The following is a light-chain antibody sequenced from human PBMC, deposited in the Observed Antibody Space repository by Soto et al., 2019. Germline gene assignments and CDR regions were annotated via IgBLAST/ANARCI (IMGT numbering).Light chain of an antibody. J-gene: IGKJ1*01. Sequence: EIVLTQSPGTLSLSPGERATLSCRASQTVGSSFLAWFQHKPGQAPRLLIYGASTRATGIPDGFSGSGSGTDFTLTISRLEPEDFAVYYCHQYGSSQTFGQGTKVEIK. CDR1: QTVGSSF. CDR2: GAS. CDR3: HQYGSSQT. V-gene: IGKV3-20*01.